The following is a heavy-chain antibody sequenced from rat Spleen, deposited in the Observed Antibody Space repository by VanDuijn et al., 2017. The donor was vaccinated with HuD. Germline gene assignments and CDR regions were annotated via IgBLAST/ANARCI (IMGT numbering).Heavy chain of an antibody. CDR2: ISTGGGNT. CDR3: ARQDTSGYSNWFTY. CDR1: GFTFSNYD. Sequence: EVQLVESGGGLVQPGRSLKLSCAASGFTFSNYDMAWVRQAPTKGLEWVASISTGGGNTYYRNSVKGRFTFSRENAKSTLHLLMDSLRSEDTATYYCARQDTSGYSNWFTYWGQGTLVTVSS. D-gene: IGHD4-3*01. J-gene: IGHJ3*01. V-gene: IGHV5-25*01.